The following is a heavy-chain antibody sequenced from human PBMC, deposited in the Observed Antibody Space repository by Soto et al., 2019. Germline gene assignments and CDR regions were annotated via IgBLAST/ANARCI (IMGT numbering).Heavy chain of an antibody. J-gene: IGHJ4*02. CDR3: AREPHRRYSYGQGLDY. CDR2: ISTYNGNT. Sequence: HVQLVQSGAEVKKPGASVKVSFKASGYTFTSYVISWVRQAPGQGLEWMGWISTYNGNTNYAQKLQGRVTMTTDTSTRTADMEVMSRRSDDAAVYYCAREPHRRYSYGQGLDYWGQGTLVTVAS. CDR1: GYTFTSYV. V-gene: IGHV1-18*04. D-gene: IGHD5-18*01.